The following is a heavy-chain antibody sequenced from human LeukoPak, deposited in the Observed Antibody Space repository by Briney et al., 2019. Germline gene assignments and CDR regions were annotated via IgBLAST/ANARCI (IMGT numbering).Heavy chain of an antibody. Sequence: GGSLRLSFEASGFPFSDYYMSWVRQAPGKGLEWVSVIYSGGSTYYADSVKGRFTISRDNSKNTLYLQMNSLRAEDTAVYYCARDRDWGQGTLVTVSS. V-gene: IGHV3-66*01. CDR3: ARDRD. D-gene: IGHD3-10*01. CDR1: GFPFSDYY. CDR2: IYSGGST. J-gene: IGHJ4*02.